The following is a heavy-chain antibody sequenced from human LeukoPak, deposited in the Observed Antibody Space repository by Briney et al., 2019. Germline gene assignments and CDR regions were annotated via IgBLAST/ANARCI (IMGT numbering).Heavy chain of an antibody. CDR2: INPNSGGA. V-gene: IGHV1-2*02. D-gene: IGHD1-26*01. CDR3: ARARWDRPRYFDY. J-gene: IGHJ4*02. CDR1: GYTLTGYY. Sequence: ASVKVSCKASGYTLTGYYMHWVRQAPGQGLEWMGWINPNSGGAIYAQKFQGRVTLTWVTSISTVYMELSRPRSDDTAVYYCARARWDRPRYFDYWGQGTLVTVSS.